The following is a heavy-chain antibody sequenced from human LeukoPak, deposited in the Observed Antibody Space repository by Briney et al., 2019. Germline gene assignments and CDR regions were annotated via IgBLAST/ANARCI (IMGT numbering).Heavy chain of an antibody. CDR3: ARELSVAGTRYFDY. Sequence: PGGSLRLSCAASGFTFSNYSMNWVRQAPGKGLEWVSSISSSSSYIYYADSVKGRFTISRDNAKNSLYLQMNSLRAEDTAVYYCARELSVAGTRYFDYWGQGTLVTVSS. CDR2: ISSSSSYI. D-gene: IGHD6-19*01. J-gene: IGHJ4*02. CDR1: GFTFSNYS. V-gene: IGHV3-21*01.